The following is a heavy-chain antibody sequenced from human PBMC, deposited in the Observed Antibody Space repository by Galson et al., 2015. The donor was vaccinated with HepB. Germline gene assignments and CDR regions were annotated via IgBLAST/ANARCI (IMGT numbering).Heavy chain of an antibody. V-gene: IGHV3-23*01. CDR1: GFTFSSYA. D-gene: IGHD3-9*01. CDR3: ATGETDILTGYYSRFDY. Sequence: SLRLSCAASGFTFSSYAMSWVRQAPGKGLEWVSAISGSGGSTYYADSVKGRFTISRDNSKNTLYLQMNSLRAEDTAVYYCATGETDILTGYYSRFDYWGQGTLVTVSS. CDR2: ISGSGGST. J-gene: IGHJ4*02.